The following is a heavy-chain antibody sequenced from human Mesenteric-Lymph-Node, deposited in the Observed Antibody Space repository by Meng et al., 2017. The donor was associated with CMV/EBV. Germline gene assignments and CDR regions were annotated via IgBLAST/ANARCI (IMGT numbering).Heavy chain of an antibody. Sequence: GSSSRGGYYWSWIRQHPGKGLEWIGYMYYSGSTYYNPSLESRVSISVDTSKNQFSLKLSSVTAADTAVYYCARGRTNFDYWGQGTLVTVSS. D-gene: IGHD3-10*01. J-gene: IGHJ4*02. CDR1: GSSSRGGYY. CDR3: ARGRTNFDY. V-gene: IGHV4-31*02. CDR2: MYYSGST.